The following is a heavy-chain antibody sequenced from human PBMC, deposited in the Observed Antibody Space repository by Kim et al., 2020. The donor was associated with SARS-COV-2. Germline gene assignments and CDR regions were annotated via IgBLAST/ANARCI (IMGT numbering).Heavy chain of an antibody. V-gene: IGHV3-53*01. CDR3: TISRWSDR. CDR1: GFSVSSDY. Sequence: GGSLRLSCVASGFSVSSDYMTWVRQAPRKTLEWVSSIDAGGTTYYTDSVRGRFTISRDHSKSTLFLQMNSLRADDTAVYYCTISRWSDRWGPGTLVTVSS. CDR2: IDAGGTT. D-gene: IGHD2-15*01. J-gene: IGHJ4*02.